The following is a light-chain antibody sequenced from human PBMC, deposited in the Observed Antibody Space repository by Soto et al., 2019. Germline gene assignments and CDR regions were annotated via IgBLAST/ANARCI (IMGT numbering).Light chain of an antibody. Sequence: EIVLTQSPAVLSLSPGERATLSCRASQYVGSYLAWYQQELGQAPRLLIYDASNRATGVPGRFSGSGSGTDFTLTISSLEPEDLAVYYCQQRSDWPTTFGQGTKVEIK. V-gene: IGKV3-11*01. CDR3: QQRSDWPTT. J-gene: IGKJ1*01. CDR1: QYVGSY. CDR2: DAS.